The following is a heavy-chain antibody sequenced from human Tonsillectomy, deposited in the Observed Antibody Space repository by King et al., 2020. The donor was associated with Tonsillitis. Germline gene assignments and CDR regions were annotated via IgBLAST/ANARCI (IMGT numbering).Heavy chain of an antibody. D-gene: IGHD4-17*01. J-gene: IGHJ4*02. CDR1: GDSLTSGGYF. Sequence: QLQESGPGLVRPSQTLSLICSVSGDSLTSGGYFWSWIRQHPDKGLEWIGSIYHSGPTYHTPSLRSRLFMSVDTSQNQFSLRLTSVTAADTAVYYCARKRDYGDYVDFWGQGTLVAVSS. CDR3: ARKRDYGDYVDF. CDR2: IYHSGPT. V-gene: IGHV4-31*03.